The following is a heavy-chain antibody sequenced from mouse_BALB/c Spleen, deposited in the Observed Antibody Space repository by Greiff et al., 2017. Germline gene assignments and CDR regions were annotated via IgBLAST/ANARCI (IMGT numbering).Heavy chain of an antibody. J-gene: IGHJ4*01. CDR2: IWGGGST. CDR1: GFSLTDYG. D-gene: IGHD2-1*01. V-gene: IGHV2-6-5*01. Sequence: VQRVESGPGLVAPSQSLSITCTVSGFSLTDYGVSWIRQPPGKGLEWLGVIWGGGSTYYNSALKSRLSISKDNSKSQVFLKMNSLQTDDTAMYYCAKHWNGNYDAMDYWGQGTSVTVSS. CDR3: AKHWNGNYDAMDY.